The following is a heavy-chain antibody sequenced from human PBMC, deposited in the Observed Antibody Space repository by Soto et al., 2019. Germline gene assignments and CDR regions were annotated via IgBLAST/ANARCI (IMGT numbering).Heavy chain of an antibody. J-gene: IGHJ5*01. CDR1: DGSVSSDFYY. Sequence: QVQLQQSGPGLVKPSQTLSLTCSVPDGSVSSDFYYWHWIRQRPGKGLEWIGYIYYSGTTYYNPSLTGRGAISVDTSKNQLLLTLTPVTSADTAVYCCARGWQKVTGTYDSLGQGTLVTVSS. CDR3: ARGWQKVTGTYDS. CDR2: IYYSGTT. V-gene: IGHV4-31*03. D-gene: IGHD1-1*01.